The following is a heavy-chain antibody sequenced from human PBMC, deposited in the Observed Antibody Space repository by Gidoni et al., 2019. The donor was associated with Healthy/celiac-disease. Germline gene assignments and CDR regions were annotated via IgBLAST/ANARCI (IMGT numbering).Heavy chain of an antibody. CDR2: IAYDGSNK. V-gene: IGHV3-30-3*01. J-gene: IGHJ6*02. CDR3: AREGYSYGWSGMDV. Sequence: QVQLVESGGGVVEPGRSLRLSCVASGFTFSSYAMHWVRQAPGKGLEWVAVIAYDGSNKYYADSVKGRFSISRDNSKNTLYLQMNSLRAEDTAVYYCAREGYSYGWSGMDVWGQGTTVTVSS. CDR1: GFTFSSYA. D-gene: IGHD5-18*01.